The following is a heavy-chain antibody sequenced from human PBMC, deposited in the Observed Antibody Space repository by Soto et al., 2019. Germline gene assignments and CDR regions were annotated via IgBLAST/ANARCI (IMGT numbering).Heavy chain of an antibody. Sequence: SETLSLTCAVYDGSFSGYYWSWIRQPPGKGLEWIGEINHSRSTNYNPSLKSRVTISVDTSQNQFSLKLSSVTAADTAVYFFAWVVWGTVVPAAERYYYYYYYKDVWGKGTTVTVSS. CDR2: INHSRST. CDR1: DGSFSGYY. CDR3: AWVVWGTVVPAAERYYYYYYYKDV. D-gene: IGHD2-2*01. J-gene: IGHJ6*03. V-gene: IGHV4-34*01.